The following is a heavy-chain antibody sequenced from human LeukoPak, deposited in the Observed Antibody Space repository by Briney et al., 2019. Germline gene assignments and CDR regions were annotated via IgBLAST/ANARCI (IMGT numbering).Heavy chain of an antibody. CDR2: ISGSGGST. V-gene: IGHV3-23*01. Sequence: GGSLSLSWTAPGSTFSSNAWSWFRQAPGKGLEWVSAISGSGGSTYYADSVKGRFTISRDNSKNTLYLKISSLRAEDTAVYYYATCSERRVVTRDYFDYWGQGTLVTVSS. CDR3: ATCSERRVVTRDYFDY. J-gene: IGHJ4*02. CDR1: GSTFSSNA. D-gene: IGHD4-23*01.